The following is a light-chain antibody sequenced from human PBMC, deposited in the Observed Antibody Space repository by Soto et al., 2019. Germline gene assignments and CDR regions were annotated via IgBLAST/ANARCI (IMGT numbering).Light chain of an antibody. J-gene: IGLJ2*01. CDR2: GNS. CDR1: SSNIGAGYD. Sequence: QSALTQPPSVSGAPGQRVTISCTGSSSNIGAGYDVHWYQQLPGTAPKLLIYGNSNRPSGVPDRFSGSKSGTSASLAITGLQAGDEADYYCQSYDSSLSQVFGGGTQLTVL. V-gene: IGLV1-40*01. CDR3: QSYDSSLSQV.